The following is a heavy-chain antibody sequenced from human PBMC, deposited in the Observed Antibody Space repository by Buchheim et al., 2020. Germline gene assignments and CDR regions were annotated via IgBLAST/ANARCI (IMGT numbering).Heavy chain of an antibody. J-gene: IGHJ6*01. Sequence: QVQLVQSGAEVKKPGASVKVSCKASGYTFPSYDINWVRQATGQGLEWMGWMNPNSGNTGYAQKFQGRVTMTRNTSISTAYMELSSLRSEDTAVYYGARGRSWDYYYDSSGYYYYYGMDVWGQGTT. V-gene: IGHV1-8*01. D-gene: IGHD3-22*01. CDR1: GYTFPSYD. CDR3: ARGRSWDYYYDSSGYYYYYGMDV. CDR2: MNPNSGNT.